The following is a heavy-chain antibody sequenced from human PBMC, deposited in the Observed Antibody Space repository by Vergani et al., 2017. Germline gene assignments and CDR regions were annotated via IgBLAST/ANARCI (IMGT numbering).Heavy chain of an antibody. V-gene: IGHV3-21*04. CDR1: GFTFSSYA. D-gene: IGHD5-12*01. CDR2: ISGNNDDV. Sequence: VQLVESGGGVVQPGRSLRLSCAASGFTFSSYAMHWVRQAPGKGLEWVSSISGNNDDVYYADSVKGRFTISRDNSKNTLHLQMNSLRADDTAVYYCTKGSRGYTGYFFDYWGQGTLATVSS. CDR3: TKGSRGYTGYFFDY. J-gene: IGHJ4*02.